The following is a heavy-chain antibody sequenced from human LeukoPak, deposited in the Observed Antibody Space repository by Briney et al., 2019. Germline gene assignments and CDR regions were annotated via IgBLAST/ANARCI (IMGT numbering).Heavy chain of an antibody. CDR3: AKDQEYSSSWYGVYYFDY. CDR2: ISVSVGST. J-gene: IGHJ4*02. D-gene: IGHD6-13*01. Sequence: RGSLRLSRAASGFTLSSYAISWVRQTPRKRLERVSAISVSVGSTYYADSVKGRFTISRDNSKTTLYLQMNSLRAEDTAVYYCAKDQEYSSSWYGVYYFDYWGQGTLVSVSS. CDR1: GFTLSSYA. V-gene: IGHV3-23*01.